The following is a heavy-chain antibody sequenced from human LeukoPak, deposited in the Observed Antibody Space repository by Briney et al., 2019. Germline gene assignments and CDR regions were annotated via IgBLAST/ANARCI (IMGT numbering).Heavy chain of an antibody. CDR3: AKDVVPFDY. J-gene: IGHJ4*02. CDR1: GLTISNNW. Sequence: GGSLRLSCADSGLTISNNWMSWVRQAPGKGLEWVANIKLDGSEQYYVDSVKGRYTISRDNGKNLLYLQMNSLRAEDTAVYYCAKDVVPFDYWGQGTLVTVSS. V-gene: IGHV3-7*03. CDR2: IKLDGSEQ. D-gene: IGHD2-2*01.